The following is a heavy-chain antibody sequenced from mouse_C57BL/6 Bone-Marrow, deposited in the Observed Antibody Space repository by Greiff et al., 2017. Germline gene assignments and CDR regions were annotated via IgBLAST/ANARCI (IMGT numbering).Heavy chain of an antibody. V-gene: IGHV2-2*01. CDR2: IWSGGST. CDR3: ARRGAPGGYAMDY. D-gene: IGHD3-1*01. CDR1: GFSLTSYG. J-gene: IGHJ4*01. Sequence: VKLMESGPGLVQPSQSLSITCTVSGFSLTSYGVHWVRQSPGKGLEWLRVIWSGGSTDYNAAFISRLSISKDNSKSQVFFKMNSLQADDTAIYYCARRGAPGGYAMDYWGQGTSVTVSS.